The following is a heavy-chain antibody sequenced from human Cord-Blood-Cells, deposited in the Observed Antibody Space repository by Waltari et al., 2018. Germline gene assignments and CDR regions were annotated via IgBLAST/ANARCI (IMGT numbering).Heavy chain of an antibody. D-gene: IGHD6-13*01. J-gene: IGHJ4*02. CDR3: ARGRGSSSWYGGY. Sequence: QVQLVQSGAEVKKPGASVRVSCTASGYPFTSSAMHWVRQAPGQRLEWMGWINAGNGNTKYSQKFQGRVTITRDTSASTAYMELSSLRSEDTAVYYCARGRGSSSWYGGYWGQGTLVTVSS. V-gene: IGHV1-3*01. CDR1: GYPFTSSA. CDR2: INAGNGNT.